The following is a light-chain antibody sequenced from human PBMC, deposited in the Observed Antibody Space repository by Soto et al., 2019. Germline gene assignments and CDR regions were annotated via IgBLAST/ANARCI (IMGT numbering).Light chain of an antibody. CDR1: QSVSSSY. CDR3: QQYNKWPLT. Sequence: EIVLTQSPGTLSLSPGERATLSCRASQSVSSSYLAWYQQKPGQALRLLIYGASTRATGIPVRFSGSASGTEFTLTISSLQSEDFTVYYCQQYNKWPLTFGQGTKVDIK. J-gene: IGKJ1*01. CDR2: GAS. V-gene: IGKV3-15*01.